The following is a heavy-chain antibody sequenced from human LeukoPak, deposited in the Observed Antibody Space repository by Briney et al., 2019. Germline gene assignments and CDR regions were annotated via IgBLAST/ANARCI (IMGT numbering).Heavy chain of an antibody. CDR1: GFTFSSYA. CDR2: ISGSGGST. V-gene: IGHV3-23*01. Sequence: GGSLRLSCAASGFTFSSYAMSWVRQAPGKGLEWVSAISGSGGSTYYADSVKGRFTISRDNAKKSLYLQMNSLTAEDTAVYYCARGEHMAALDYWGQGTLVTVSS. D-gene: IGHD2-21*01. CDR3: ARGEHMAALDY. J-gene: IGHJ4*02.